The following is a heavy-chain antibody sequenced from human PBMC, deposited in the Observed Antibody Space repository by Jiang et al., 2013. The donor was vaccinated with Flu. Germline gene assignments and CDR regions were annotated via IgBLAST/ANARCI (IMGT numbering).Heavy chain of an antibody. CDR3: ARAPARRSLTYRQFDP. J-gene: IGHJ5*02. Sequence: KSRVTISVDTSKNQFSLKLSSVTAADTAVYYCARAPARRSLTYRQFDPWGQGTLVTVSS. V-gene: IGHV4-34*01. D-gene: IGHD2/OR15-2a*01.